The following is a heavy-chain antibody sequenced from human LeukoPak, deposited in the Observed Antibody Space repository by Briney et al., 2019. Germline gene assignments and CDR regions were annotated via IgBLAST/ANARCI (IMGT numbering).Heavy chain of an antibody. CDR3: ARDRLGNTVDY. CDR1: GGSISSYY. D-gene: IGHD3-16*01. Sequence: PSETLSLTCTVSGGSISSYYWSWIRQPPGKGLEWIGYIYYSGSTNYNPSLKSRVTISVDTSKNQSSLKLSSVTAADTAVYYCARDRLGNTVDYWGQGALVTVSS. V-gene: IGHV4-59*01. J-gene: IGHJ4*02. CDR2: IYYSGST.